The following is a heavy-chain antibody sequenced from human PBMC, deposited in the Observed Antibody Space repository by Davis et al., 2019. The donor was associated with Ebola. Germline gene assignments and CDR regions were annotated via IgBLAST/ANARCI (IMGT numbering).Heavy chain of an antibody. D-gene: IGHD3-3*01. CDR2: IAPSGDFT. CDR3: ARALDRLLDFDY. V-gene: IGHV1-46*01. J-gene: IGHJ4*02. CDR1: GYTFTDYY. Sequence: ASVKVSCKASGYTFTDYYMNWVRQAPGQGLEWMGIIAPSGDFTRFAPKFQGRITLTTDPSTNTVYMELTSLKSEDTAVYYCARALDRLLDFDYWGQGTLVTVSS.